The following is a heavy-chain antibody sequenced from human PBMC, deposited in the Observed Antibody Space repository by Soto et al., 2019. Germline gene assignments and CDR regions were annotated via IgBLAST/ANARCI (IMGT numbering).Heavy chain of an antibody. J-gene: IGHJ3*02. D-gene: IGHD2-2*01. Sequence: QVQLQESGPGLVKPSQTLSLTCTVSGGSISSGGYYWSWIRQHPGKGLEWIGYIYYSGSTYYNPSLKSRVTISVDTSKNQFSLKLSSVTAADTAVYYCARGGEVVPKRRDAFDIWGQGTMVTVSS. V-gene: IGHV4-31*03. CDR1: GGSISSGGYY. CDR2: IYYSGST. CDR3: ARGGEVVPKRRDAFDI.